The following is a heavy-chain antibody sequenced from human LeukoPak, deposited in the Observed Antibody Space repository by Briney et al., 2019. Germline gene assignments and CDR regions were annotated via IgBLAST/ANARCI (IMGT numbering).Heavy chain of an antibody. J-gene: IGHJ4*02. CDR2: ISGNGDYT. D-gene: IGHD6-13*01. V-gene: IGHV3-23*01. CDR3: AKRGIAAAASFDY. CDR1: GFTFSSYA. Sequence: PGGSLRLSCAASGFTFSSYAMSWVRQAPGKGLEWVSTISGNGDYTSYADSVKGRFTISRDNSKNTLYLQMNSLRADDTAVYYCAKRGIAAAASFDYWGQGTLVSVSS.